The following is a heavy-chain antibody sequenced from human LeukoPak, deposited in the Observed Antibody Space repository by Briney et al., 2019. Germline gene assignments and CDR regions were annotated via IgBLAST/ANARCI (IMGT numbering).Heavy chain of an antibody. Sequence: GASVKVSCKASGYTFTGYYMHSVRQAPGQGLEWMGWINPNSGGTNYAQKFQGRVTMTRDTSISTAYMELSRLRSDDTAVYYCARDLLKYDFWSGQSGYYFDYWGQGTLVTVSS. D-gene: IGHD3-3*01. CDR1: GYTFTGYY. CDR2: INPNSGGT. J-gene: IGHJ4*02. V-gene: IGHV1-2*02. CDR3: ARDLLKYDFWSGQSGYYFDY.